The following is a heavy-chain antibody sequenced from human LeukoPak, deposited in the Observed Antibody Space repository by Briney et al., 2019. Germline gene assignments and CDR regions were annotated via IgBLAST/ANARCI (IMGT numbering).Heavy chain of an antibody. J-gene: IGHJ5*02. CDR3: ARGGARRWELLYWFDP. Sequence: ETLSLTCTVSGGSISSFYWGWIRHPQKKGLEWIGYIYYSGSTNYNPSLKSRVTISVDKSKNQFSLKLSSVTAADTAVYYCARGGARRWELLYWFDPWGQGTLVTVSS. V-gene: IGHV4-59*01. D-gene: IGHD1-26*01. CDR2: IYYSGST. CDR1: GGSISSFY.